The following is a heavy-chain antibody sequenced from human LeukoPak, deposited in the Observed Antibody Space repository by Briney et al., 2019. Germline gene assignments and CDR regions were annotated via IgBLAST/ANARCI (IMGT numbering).Heavy chain of an antibody. V-gene: IGHV3-21*01. CDR2: ISSSSSYI. CDR3: ARENYGSGPGPFDP. Sequence: GGSLRLSCAASGFTFISYSRNWARQAPGKGRGWVSSISSSSSYIYYADSVKGRFTISRDNAKNSLYLQMNSLRAEDTAVYYCARENYGSGPGPFDPWGQGTLVTVSS. J-gene: IGHJ5*02. CDR1: GFTFISYS. D-gene: IGHD3-10*01.